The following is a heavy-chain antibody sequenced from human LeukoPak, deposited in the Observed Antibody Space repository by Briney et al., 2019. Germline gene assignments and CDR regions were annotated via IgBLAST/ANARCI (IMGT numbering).Heavy chain of an antibody. CDR3: AKDSHSGYFDY. Sequence: GGSLRLSCAASGFPFSNYNMNWVRQAPGKAMEWVSSITSSGTYNFYADSLEGRFTISRDTSKNTLFLQINNLRAGDTAAYYCAKDSHSGYFDYWGQGTLVTVSS. CDR2: ITSSGTYN. CDR1: GFPFSNYN. D-gene: IGHD1-26*01. J-gene: IGHJ4*02. V-gene: IGHV3-21*04.